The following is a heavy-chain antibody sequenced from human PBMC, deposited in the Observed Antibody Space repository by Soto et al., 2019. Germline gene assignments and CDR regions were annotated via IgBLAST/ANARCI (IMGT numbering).Heavy chain of an antibody. J-gene: IGHJ5*02. CDR3: ARERPDGARLDP. D-gene: IGHD6-6*01. CDR1: GGSISSGDYY. V-gene: IGHV4-30-4*01. Sequence: QVQLQESGPGLVKPSQTLSLTCTVSGGSISSGDYYWSWIRQPPGKGLEWIGYIYYSGRTYYSPSLKSRVTISVDTSKNQFSLKLSSVTAADTAVYYCARERPDGARLDPWGQGTLVNVSS. CDR2: IYYSGRT.